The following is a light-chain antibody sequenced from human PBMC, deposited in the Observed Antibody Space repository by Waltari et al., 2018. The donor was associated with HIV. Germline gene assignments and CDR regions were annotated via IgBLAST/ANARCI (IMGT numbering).Light chain of an antibody. J-gene: IGLJ2*01. CDR2: DDR. CDR3: QVWESGGDIVF. Sequence: SYVVTPTPSVSVAPGQTARITCEGDDLGSESVHWYQQKPGQAPVLVVYDDRDRPSGIPERFTGSNSGNTATLTITRVEAGDEADYYCQVWESGGDIVFFGGGTKLTVL. V-gene: IGLV3-21*02. CDR1: DLGSES.